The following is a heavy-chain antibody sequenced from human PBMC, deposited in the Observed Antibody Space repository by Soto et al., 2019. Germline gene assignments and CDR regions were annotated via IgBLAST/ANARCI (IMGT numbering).Heavy chain of an antibody. Sequence: GGSLRLSCAASGFTFSSYAMSWVRQVPGKGLEWVSTISGSGGRTYYADSVKGRFTISRDNSKNTLYVEMNSLRAEDTAVYYCAIQRSGVVYWGQGTLVTVSS. D-gene: IGHD2-15*01. V-gene: IGHV3-23*01. CDR3: AIQRSGVVY. J-gene: IGHJ4*02. CDR1: GFTFSSYA. CDR2: ISGSGGRT.